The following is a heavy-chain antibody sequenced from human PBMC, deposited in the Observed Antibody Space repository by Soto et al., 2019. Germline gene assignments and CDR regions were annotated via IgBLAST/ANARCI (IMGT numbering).Heavy chain of an antibody. Sequence: EVQLVESGGGLVKPGGSLRLSCAASGFTFSSYSMNWVRQAPGKGLEWVSSISSSSSYIYYADSVKGRFTISRDNAKNSLYLQMNSLRAEDTAVYYCARDRGGAVLRFLEWFSYGMDVWGQGTTVTVSS. D-gene: IGHD3-3*01. CDR3: ARDRGGAVLRFLEWFSYGMDV. CDR2: ISSSSSYI. CDR1: GFTFSSYS. V-gene: IGHV3-21*01. J-gene: IGHJ6*02.